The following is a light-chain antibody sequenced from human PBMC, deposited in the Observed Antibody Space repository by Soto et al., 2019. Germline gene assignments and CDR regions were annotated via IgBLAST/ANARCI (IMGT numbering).Light chain of an antibody. Sequence: IVLTQSPATLSLSPGERATLYCRARRSVSSSYVAWYQHKAGQAPRLLISGASNRATDIPDRFSGSESGTDFTLPISKLEPADLAVYYCQHYCSSPPYTFGQGTKLEIK. CDR1: RSVSSSY. V-gene: IGKV3-20*01. CDR3: QHYCSSPPYT. J-gene: IGKJ2*01. CDR2: GAS.